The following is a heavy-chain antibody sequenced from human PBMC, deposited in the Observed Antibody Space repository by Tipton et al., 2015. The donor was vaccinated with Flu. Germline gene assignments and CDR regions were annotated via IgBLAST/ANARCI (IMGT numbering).Heavy chain of an antibody. CDR2: IYSDGRP. CDR3: VADWMTLAS. J-gene: IGHJ4*02. Sequence: SLRLSCAASGFSVSCNYMSWVRQAPGKGLEWVSVIYSDGRPHYADSVKGRFSISTDDSKNTPFLQLNSMQGEDTAVYYCVADWMTLASWGQGPLVPVSS. V-gene: IGHV3-66*01. D-gene: IGHD2-2*03. CDR1: GFSVSCNY.